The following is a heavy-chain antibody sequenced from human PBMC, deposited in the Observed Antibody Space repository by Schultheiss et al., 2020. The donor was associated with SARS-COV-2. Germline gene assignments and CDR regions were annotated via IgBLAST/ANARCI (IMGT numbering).Heavy chain of an antibody. J-gene: IGHJ5*02. V-gene: IGHV4-61*02. Sequence: SETLSLTCTVSGGSVSSGSYYWSWIRQPPGKGLEWIGRIYTSGSTNYNPSLKSRVTISVDTSKNQFSLKLSSVTAADTAVYYCARGYGSGSYTVFDPWGQGTLVTVSS. D-gene: IGHD3-10*01. CDR3: ARGYGSGSYTVFDP. CDR2: IYTSGST. CDR1: GGSVSSGSYY.